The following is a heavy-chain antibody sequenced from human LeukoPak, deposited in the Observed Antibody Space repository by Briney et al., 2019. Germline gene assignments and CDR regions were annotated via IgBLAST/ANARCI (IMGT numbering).Heavy chain of an antibody. CDR3: ARRYYDSGNYYTIDY. CDR2: IDHSGSA. V-gene: IGHV4-39*07. CDR1: GGSVSSGSYY. J-gene: IGHJ4*02. Sequence: SETLSLTCTVSGGSVSSGSYYWIWVRQPPGKGLEWIGEIDHSGSANYNPSLKSRVTISVHTSKNQFSLRLSSVTAADTAIYYCARRYYDSGNYYTIDYWGQGTLVTVSS. D-gene: IGHD3-10*01.